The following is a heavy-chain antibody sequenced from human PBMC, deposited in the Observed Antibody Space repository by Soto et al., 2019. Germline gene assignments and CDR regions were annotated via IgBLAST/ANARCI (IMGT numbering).Heavy chain of an antibody. CDR2: IYYSGSS. CDR3: GRSESLARRFGECITRYFDY. D-gene: IGHD3-10*01. V-gene: IGHV4-39*01. J-gene: IGHJ4*02. CDR1: GGSISSSSYY. Sequence: QLQLQESGPGLVKPSETLSLTCTVSGGSISSSSYYWGWIRQPPGKGLEWIGSIYYSGSSYYNPPLKSRVTISVDTSKTQFSLKLSCVTAADTAVYYCGRSESLARRFGECITRYFDYWGQGTLVTVSS.